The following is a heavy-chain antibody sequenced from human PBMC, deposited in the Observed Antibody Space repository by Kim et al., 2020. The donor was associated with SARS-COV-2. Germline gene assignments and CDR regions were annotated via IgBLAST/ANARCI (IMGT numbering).Heavy chain of an antibody. CDR3: ARDGYYYGSGTSSVVDY. D-gene: IGHD3-10*01. CDR1: GFTFSSYS. V-gene: IGHV3-48*02. J-gene: IGHJ4*02. CDR2: ISSSSSTI. Sequence: GGSLRLSCAASGFTFSSYSMNWVRQAPGKGLEWVSYISSSSSTIYYADSVKGRFTISRDNVKNSLYLQMNSLRDEDTAVYYCARDGYYYGSGTSSVVDYWGQGTLVTVSS.